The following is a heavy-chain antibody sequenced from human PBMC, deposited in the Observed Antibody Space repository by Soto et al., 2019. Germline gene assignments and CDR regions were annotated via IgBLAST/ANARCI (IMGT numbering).Heavy chain of an antibody. J-gene: IGHJ4*02. CDR2: ISYDGSNK. D-gene: IGHD6-13*01. CDR3: AKGGYSSSWCLDY. CDR1: GFTFSSYG. Sequence: QVQLVESGGGVVQPGRSLRLSCAASGFTFSSYGMHWVRQAPGKGLEWVAVISYDGSNKYYADSVKGRFTISRDNXKNTLYLQMNSLRAEDTAVYYCAKGGYSSSWCLDYWGQGTLVTVSS. V-gene: IGHV3-30*18.